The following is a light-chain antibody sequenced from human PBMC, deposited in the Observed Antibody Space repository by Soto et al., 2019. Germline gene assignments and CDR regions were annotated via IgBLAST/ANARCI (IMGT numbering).Light chain of an antibody. CDR1: SSDVGGHNY. CDR2: EVS. CDR3: SSYSGSDNLL. Sequence: QSALTQPPSASGSPGQSVTISCTGTSSDVGGHNYVSWYQQHPGEAPKLLIYEVSKRPSGVPDRFSGSKSGNTASLTVSGLQAEDEADYYCSSYSGSDNLLFGGGTKVT. V-gene: IGLV2-8*01. J-gene: IGLJ2*01.